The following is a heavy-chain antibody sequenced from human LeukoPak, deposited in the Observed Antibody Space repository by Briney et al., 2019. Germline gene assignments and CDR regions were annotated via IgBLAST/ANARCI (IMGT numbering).Heavy chain of an antibody. CDR3: AEAPRAAAGTYNGMDV. J-gene: IGHJ6*02. CDR2: ISGSGGST. D-gene: IGHD6-13*01. Sequence: PGGSLRPSCAASGFTFSSYGMHWVRQAPGKGLEWVSAISGSGGSTYYADSVKGRFTISRDNSQDTLYLQMNGLRAEDTAVYYCAEAPRAAAGTYNGMDVWGQGTTVTVSS. V-gene: IGHV3-23*01. CDR1: GFTFSSYG.